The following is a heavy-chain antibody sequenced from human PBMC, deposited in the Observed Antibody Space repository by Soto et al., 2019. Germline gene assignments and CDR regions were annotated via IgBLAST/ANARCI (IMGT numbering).Heavy chain of an antibody. CDR2: NSSSAHTI. V-gene: IGHV3-11*01. J-gene: IGHJ6*03. Sequence: QVQLVESGGGLVKPGGSLRLSCAASGFTFSDYYMTWIRQAPGKGLEWVSFNSSSAHTIYYADSVKGRFTISRDNGKNSLYLQVDSLRAEDAAVYYCARGVGLYYMDVWGKGTTVTVSS. CDR3: ARGVGLYYMDV. D-gene: IGHD1-26*01. CDR1: GFTFSDYY.